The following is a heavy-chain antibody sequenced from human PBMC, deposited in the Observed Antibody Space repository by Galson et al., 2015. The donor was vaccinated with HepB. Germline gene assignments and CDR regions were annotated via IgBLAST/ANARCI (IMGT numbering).Heavy chain of an antibody. CDR3: ARRQPSGLLWFGESTYYYYGMDV. CDR1: GYTFTSYA. Sequence: SVKVSCKASGYTFTSYAMHWVRQAPGQRLEWMGWINAGNGNTKYSQKFQGRVTITRDTSASTAYMELSSLRSEDTAVYYCARRQPSGLLWFGESTYYYYGMDVWGQGTTVTVSS. J-gene: IGHJ6*02. V-gene: IGHV1-3*01. CDR2: INAGNGNT. D-gene: IGHD3-10*01.